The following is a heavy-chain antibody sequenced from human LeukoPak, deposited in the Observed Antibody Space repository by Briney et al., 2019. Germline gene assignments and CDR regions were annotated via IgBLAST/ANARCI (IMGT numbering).Heavy chain of an antibody. CDR3: ARHIRYCSDGNSYYFDY. CDR1: GYSFTSYW. J-gene: IGHJ4*02. D-gene: IGHD2-15*01. CDR2: IYPGDSDT. Sequence: GESLKISCKGSGYSFTSYWIGWVRQMTGKGLEWMGIIYPGDSDTRYSPSFQGQVTISADKSISTAYLQWSSLKASDTAMYYCARHIRYCSDGNSYYFDYWGQGTLVTVSS. V-gene: IGHV5-51*01.